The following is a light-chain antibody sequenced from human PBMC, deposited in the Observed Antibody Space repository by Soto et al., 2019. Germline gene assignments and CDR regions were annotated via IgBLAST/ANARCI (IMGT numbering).Light chain of an antibody. CDR3: QKYNSYS. V-gene: IGKV1-5*01. CDR2: HAS. Sequence: QMTQSPSTLPASVGDRVTITCQASQSISNWLAWYQPKPGTALKLLISHASTLEGGVPSRFSGSGSGIEFTISISRLQDDDFAKYYCQKYNSYSFGQGTKVDNK. CDR1: QSISNW. J-gene: IGKJ1*01.